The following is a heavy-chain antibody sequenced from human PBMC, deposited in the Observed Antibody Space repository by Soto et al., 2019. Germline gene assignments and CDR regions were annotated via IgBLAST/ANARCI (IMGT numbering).Heavy chain of an antibody. V-gene: IGHV3-23*01. D-gene: IGHD2-2*01. CDR1: GFTFSSYA. CDR2: ISGSGGST. Sequence: GGSLRLSCAASGFTFSSYAMSWVRQAPGKGLEWVSAISGSGGSTYYADSVKGRFTISRDNSKNTLYLQMNSLRAEDTAVYYCAKASEAQRPSPRNFDYWGQGTLVTVSS. CDR3: AKASEAQRPSPRNFDY. J-gene: IGHJ4*02.